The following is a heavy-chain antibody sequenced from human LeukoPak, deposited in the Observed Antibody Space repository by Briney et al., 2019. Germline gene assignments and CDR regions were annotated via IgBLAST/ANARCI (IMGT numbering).Heavy chain of an antibody. J-gene: IGHJ6*03. D-gene: IGHD3-3*01. CDR2: ISGSGGST. CDR1: GFPFSSYA. CDR3: AKGLKYYDFWSGYPLYMDV. V-gene: IGHV3-23*01. Sequence: GGSLRLSCTASGFPFSSYAMSWVRQAPGKGLEWVSAISGSGGSTYYADSVKGRFTISRDNSKNTLYLQMNSLRAEDTAVYYCAKGLKYYDFWSGYPLYMDVWGKGTTVTVSS.